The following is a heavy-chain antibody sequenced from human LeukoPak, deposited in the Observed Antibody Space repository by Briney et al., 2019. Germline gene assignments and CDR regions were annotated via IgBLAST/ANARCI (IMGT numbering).Heavy chain of an antibody. D-gene: IGHD4-17*01. CDR1: GFTFSSYA. V-gene: IGHV3-23*01. Sequence: GGSLRLSCAASGFTFSSYAMSWVRQAPGKGLEWVSAISGSGGSTYYADSVKGRFTISRGNSKNTLYLQMNSLRAEDTAVYYCAKPPGRYGDLDYYFDYWGQGTLVTVSS. J-gene: IGHJ4*02. CDR2: ISGSGGST. CDR3: AKPPGRYGDLDYYFDY.